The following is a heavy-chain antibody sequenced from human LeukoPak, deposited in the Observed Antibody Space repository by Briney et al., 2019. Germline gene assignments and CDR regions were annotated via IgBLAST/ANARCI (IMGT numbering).Heavy chain of an antibody. D-gene: IGHD7-27*01. CDR2: IIANVGTP. Sequence: SVKVSCKASGGSFSTNTLSWVRQAPGQGLEWMGGIIANVGTPNYAQKFQDRVTVTADESTRTLYLVVDSLRSDDTAVYYCARLVNWGPLGDYWGQGTLVTVSS. V-gene: IGHV1-69*13. CDR1: GGSFSTNT. CDR3: ARLVNWGPLGDY. J-gene: IGHJ4*02.